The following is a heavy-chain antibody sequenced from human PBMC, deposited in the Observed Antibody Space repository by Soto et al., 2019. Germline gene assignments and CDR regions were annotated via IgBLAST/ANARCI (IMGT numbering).Heavy chain of an antibody. CDR1: GFTFSDSA. V-gene: IGHV3-73*01. Sequence: EVQLVESGGGLVQPGGSLKLSCAASGFTFSDSAMHWVRQASGKGLEWVGRIRSKTNGYATAYAASVKGRFTISRDDSKNTAYLQMNSLKTEDTAMYYCTRPSGGSSWYEVWFDPWGQGTLVTVSS. J-gene: IGHJ5*02. CDR2: IRSKTNGYAT. D-gene: IGHD6-13*01. CDR3: TRPSGGSSWYEVWFDP.